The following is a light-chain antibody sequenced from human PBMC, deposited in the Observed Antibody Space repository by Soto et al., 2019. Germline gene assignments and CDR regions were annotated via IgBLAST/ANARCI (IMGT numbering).Light chain of an antibody. J-gene: IGKJ4*01. CDR3: QKYNSAPLP. V-gene: IGKV1-27*01. CDR2: ATS. CDR1: QGIAPY. Sequence: DVQMTQSPSSLSAFVGDRVTITCRASQGIAPYLAWFQQKPGKVPKLLIYATSTLQSGDPSRFSGSGSGTDLTLTISSLQPEDVGTYYCQKYNSAPLPFGGGTKVEIK.